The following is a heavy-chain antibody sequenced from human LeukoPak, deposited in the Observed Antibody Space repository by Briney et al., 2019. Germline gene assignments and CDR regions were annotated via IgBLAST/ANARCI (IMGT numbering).Heavy chain of an antibody. J-gene: IGHJ4*02. CDR2: INAGNGNT. D-gene: IGHD3-22*01. CDR3: ARAYYYDSSGYYNDY. CDR1: GYTFTSYT. V-gene: IGHV1-3*03. Sequence: GASVKVSCKASGYTFTSYTIHWVRQAPGQRLEWMGWINAGNGNTKYSQEFQDRVTITRDTSASTAYMELSSLRSEDTAVYYCARAYYYDSSGYYNDYWGQGTLVTVSS.